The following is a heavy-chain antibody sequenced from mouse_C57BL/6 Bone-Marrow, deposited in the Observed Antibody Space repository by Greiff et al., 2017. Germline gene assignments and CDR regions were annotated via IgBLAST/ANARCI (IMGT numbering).Heavy chain of an antibody. CDR3: ARSGSYSNYFAWFAY. Sequence: VQLQQPGTELVKPGASVKLSCKASGYTFTSYGISWVKQRTGQGLEWIGEIYPRSGNTYYNEKFKGKATLTADKSSSTAYMELRSLTSEDSAVYFCARSGSYSNYFAWFAYWGQGTLVTVSA. CDR1: GYTFTSYG. D-gene: IGHD2-5*01. V-gene: IGHV1-81*01. J-gene: IGHJ3*01. CDR2: IYPRSGNT.